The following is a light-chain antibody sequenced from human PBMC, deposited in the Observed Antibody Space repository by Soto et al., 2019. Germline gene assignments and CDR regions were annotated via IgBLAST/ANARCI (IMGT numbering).Light chain of an antibody. CDR2: GAS. J-gene: IGKJ2*01. CDR3: QQYNNLPPDT. V-gene: IGKV3-15*01. Sequence: EIILTQSPASLSVSPGERATLSCRASQSVNNNLAWYQQKPGQAPRLLIYGASTRATGIPGRFRGIGSGTEFPLTITSLQSEDFAVYFCQQYNNLPPDTFGQGTKLEI. CDR1: QSVNNN.